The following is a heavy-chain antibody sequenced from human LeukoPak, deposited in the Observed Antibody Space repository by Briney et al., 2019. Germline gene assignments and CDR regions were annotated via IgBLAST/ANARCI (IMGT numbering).Heavy chain of an antibody. CDR2: INHSGST. Sequence: PSETLSLTCAVYGGSFSGYYWSWIRQPPGKGLEWIGEINHSGSTNYNPSLKSRVTISVDTSKNQFSLKLSSVTAADTAVYYCARNIVVVPAAIERDDAFDIWGKGTMVTVSS. J-gene: IGHJ3*02. CDR1: GGSFSGYY. D-gene: IGHD2-2*01. CDR3: ARNIVVVPAAIERDDAFDI. V-gene: IGHV4-34*01.